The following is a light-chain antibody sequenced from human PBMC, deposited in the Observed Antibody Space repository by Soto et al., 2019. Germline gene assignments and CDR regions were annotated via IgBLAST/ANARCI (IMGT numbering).Light chain of an antibody. J-gene: IGLJ1*01. CDR3: QSFDSSLGAYV. V-gene: IGLV1-40*01. CDR1: SSNIGAGYD. CDR2: GNS. Sequence: QSVLTQPPSVSGAPGQRVTISCTGSSSNIGAGYDVHWYQQLPGTAPKLLIYGNSNRPSGVPDRFSGSKSGTSASLAITGLQAEDEADYYCQSFDSSLGAYVFGTG.